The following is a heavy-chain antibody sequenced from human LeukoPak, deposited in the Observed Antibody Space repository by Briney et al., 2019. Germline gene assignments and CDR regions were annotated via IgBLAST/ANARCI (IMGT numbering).Heavy chain of an antibody. J-gene: IGHJ4*02. CDR2: IYSGGST. CDR1: GFTVSSNY. CDR3: ARGTTYGDYPFDY. D-gene: IGHD4-17*01. V-gene: IGHV3-53*01. Sequence: GGSLRLSCAASGFTVSSNYMSWVRQAPGKGLEWVSVIYSGGSTYYADSVKGRFTISRDNSKNTLYLQMNSLRAEDTAVYYCARGTTYGDYPFDYWGQGTLVTVSS.